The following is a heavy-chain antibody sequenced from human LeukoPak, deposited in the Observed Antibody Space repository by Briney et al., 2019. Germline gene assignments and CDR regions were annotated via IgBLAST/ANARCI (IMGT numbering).Heavy chain of an antibody. J-gene: IGHJ4*02. D-gene: IGHD6-13*01. V-gene: IGHV3-48*01. CDR2: ISGGSSTI. CDR1: GFTFSSYS. Sequence: GGSLRLSCAASGFTFSSYSMNWVRQAPGKGLEWVSYISGGSSTIYYADSVKGRFTISRDTSKNTLFLQMNSLRAEDTAVYYCARGQPGVAAAGNLDYWGQGTLVTVSS. CDR3: ARGQPGVAAAGNLDY.